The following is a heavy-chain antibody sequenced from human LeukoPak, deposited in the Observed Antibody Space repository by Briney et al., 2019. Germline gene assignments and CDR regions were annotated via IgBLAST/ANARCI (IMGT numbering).Heavy chain of an antibody. D-gene: IGHD6-6*01. V-gene: IGHV3-74*01. CDR1: GFTFSIYW. Sequence: GGSLRLSCAASGFTFSIYWMHCVRHAPGKGLVWVSRINSDGSSTTYADSVKGRFTISIDNSKNTLYLQMNSLRAEDTDVYYCAKRVELGWFDPWGQGTLVTVSS. CDR3: AKRVELGWFDP. J-gene: IGHJ5*02. CDR2: INSDGSST.